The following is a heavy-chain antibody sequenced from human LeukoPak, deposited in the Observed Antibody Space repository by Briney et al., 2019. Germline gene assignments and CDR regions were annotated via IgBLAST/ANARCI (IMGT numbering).Heavy chain of an antibody. CDR2: IYDDGST. CDR1: GLTVSRKF. J-gene: IGHJ1*01. CDR3: ASCGNDCDPRETAWVDFLH. Sequence: PGESLRLSCVVSGLTVSRKFMNWVRQAPGKGLEWVSGIYDDGSTFYADSVKGRFSISRDTSRNTLSLQMGSLRAEDTAVYFCASCGNDCDPRETAWVDFLHWGQGTLVTVSS. V-gene: IGHV3-66*01. D-gene: IGHD2-21*02.